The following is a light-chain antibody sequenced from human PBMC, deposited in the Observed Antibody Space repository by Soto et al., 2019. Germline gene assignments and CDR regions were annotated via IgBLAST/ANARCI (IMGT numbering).Light chain of an antibody. CDR3: QQHNTYSRT. CDR1: QSISSW. CDR2: KAS. Sequence: DIQMTQSPSTLSASVGDRVTITCRASQSISSWLAWYQQKPGKAPNLLIYKASSLESGVPSRFSGSGSGTDFTLTISSLQPDDFATYYCQQHNTYSRTFGEGTKEEIK. J-gene: IGKJ1*01. V-gene: IGKV1-5*03.